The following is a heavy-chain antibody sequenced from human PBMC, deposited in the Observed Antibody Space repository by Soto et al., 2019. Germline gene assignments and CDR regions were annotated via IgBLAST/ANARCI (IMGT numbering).Heavy chain of an antibody. CDR2: IYYSGST. D-gene: IGHD3-3*01. CDR3: ARVHDFRSGLYYFDY. J-gene: IGHJ4*02. CDR1: GGSISSYY. Sequence: PSETLSLTCTVSGGSISSYYWSWIRQPPGKGLEWIGYIYYSGSTNYNPSLKSRVTISVDTSKNQFSLKLSSVTAADTAVYYCARVHDFRSGLYYFDYWGQGTLVTVSS. V-gene: IGHV4-59*01.